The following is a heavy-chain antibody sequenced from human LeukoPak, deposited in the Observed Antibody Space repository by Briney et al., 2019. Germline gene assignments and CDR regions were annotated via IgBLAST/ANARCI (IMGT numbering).Heavy chain of an antibody. D-gene: IGHD4-11*01. V-gene: IGHV1-18*04. CDR2: INAGNGNI. CDR3: AREGWATVTTYEGNAFDI. CDR1: GHTSTTYA. Sequence: ASVKVSCKASGHTSTTYAIHWVRQAPGQGLEWMGWINAGNGNIKYSQKLQGRVTMTTDTSTSTAYMELRSLRSDDTAVYYCAREGWATVTTYEGNAFDIWGQGTMVTVSS. J-gene: IGHJ3*02.